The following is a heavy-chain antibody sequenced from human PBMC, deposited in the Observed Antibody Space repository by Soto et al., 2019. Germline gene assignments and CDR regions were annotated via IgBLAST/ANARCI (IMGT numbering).Heavy chain of an antibody. CDR3: AKDAHSRSWFYYCGMDV. V-gene: IGHV3-43*01. D-gene: IGHD6-13*01. CDR1: GFTFDDYT. Sequence: EVQLVESGGGVVQPGGSLRLSCAASGFTFDDYTMHWVRQAPGKGLEWVSLISWDGGSTYYADSVNGRFTITRDDSKNSLSLPMHRLRTEDTALYYWAKDAHSRSWFYYCGMDVWGQGTTVTVSS. J-gene: IGHJ6*02. CDR2: ISWDGGST.